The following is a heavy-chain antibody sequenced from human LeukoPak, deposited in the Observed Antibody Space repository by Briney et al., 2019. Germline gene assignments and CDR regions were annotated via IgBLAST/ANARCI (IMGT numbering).Heavy chain of an antibody. CDR2: IYSSGGT. CDR3: ARGNFWSGYYLDY. D-gene: IGHD3-3*01. CDR1: GVTVNSNY. V-gene: IGHV3-53*01. Sequence: GGSLRLSCAASGVTVNSNYMNWVRQAPGKGLEWVSVIYSSGGTNYADSVKGRFTISRDDSKNTVFLQMNSLRVEDTAFYYCARGNFWSGYYLDYWGQGTLVTVSS. J-gene: IGHJ4*02.